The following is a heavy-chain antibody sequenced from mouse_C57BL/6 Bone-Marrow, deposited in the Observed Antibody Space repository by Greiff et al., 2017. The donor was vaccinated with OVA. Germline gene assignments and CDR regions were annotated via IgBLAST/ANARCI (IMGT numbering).Heavy chain of an antibody. J-gene: IGHJ4*01. V-gene: IGHV2-9-1*01. CDR2: IWTGGGT. D-gene: IGHD1-2*01. CDR1: GFSLTSYA. CDR3: ARKKKLLRLSYAMDY. Sequence: VQLQQSGPGLVAPSQSLSITCPVSGFSLTSYALSWVRQPPGKGLEWLGVIWTGGGTNYNSALKSRLSISKDNSKSQVFLKMNSLQTDDTARYDCARKKKLLRLSYAMDYWGQGTSVTVSS.